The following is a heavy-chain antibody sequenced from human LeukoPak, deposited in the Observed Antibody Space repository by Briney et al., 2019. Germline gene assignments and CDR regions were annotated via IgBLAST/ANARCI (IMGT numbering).Heavy chain of an antibody. D-gene: IGHD3-10*01. Sequence: SETLSLTCTVSGGFISSSGYYWSWIRQPPGKGLEWIGYIYYSGSTNYNPSLKSRVTISVDTSKNQFSLKLSSVTAADTAVYYCARWLNWFDPWGQGTLVTVSS. CDR3: ARWLNWFDP. J-gene: IGHJ5*02. CDR2: IYYSGST. V-gene: IGHV4-61*05. CDR1: GGFISSSGYY.